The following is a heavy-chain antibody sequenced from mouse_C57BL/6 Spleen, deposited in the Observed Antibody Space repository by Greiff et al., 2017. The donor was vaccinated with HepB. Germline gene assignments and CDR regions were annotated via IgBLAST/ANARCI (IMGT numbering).Heavy chain of an antibody. CDR3: TRYNYGSSYAMDY. D-gene: IGHD1-1*01. CDR2: IDPETGGT. J-gene: IGHJ4*01. V-gene: IGHV1-15*01. CDR1: GYTFTDYE. Sequence: QVQLQQSGAELVRPGASVTLSCKASGYTFTDYEMHWVKQTPVHGLEWIGAIDPETGGTAYNQKFKGKAILTADKSSSTAYMELRSLTSEDSAVYYCTRYNYGSSYAMDYWGQGTSVTVSS.